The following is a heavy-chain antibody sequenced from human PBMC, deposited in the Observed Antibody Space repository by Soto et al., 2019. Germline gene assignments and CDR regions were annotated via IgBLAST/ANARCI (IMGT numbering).Heavy chain of an antibody. Sequence: GESLKISCQVSGYTFTIYWIGWVRQMPGKGLEWMGIIYPSDSDTRYSPSFQGQVTISADQSINTAYLQWDSLKASDTAIYYCARPANTVADHFNLWGQGTPVTVSS. J-gene: IGHJ4*02. V-gene: IGHV5-51*01. CDR1: GYTFTIYW. CDR3: ARPANTVADHFNL. CDR2: IYPSDSDT. D-gene: IGHD4-17*01.